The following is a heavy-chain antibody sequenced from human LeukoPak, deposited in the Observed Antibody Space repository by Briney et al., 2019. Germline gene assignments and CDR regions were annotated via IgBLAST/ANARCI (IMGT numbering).Heavy chain of an antibody. CDR2: INPSGGST. Sequence: GASVKVSCKASGYTFTSYYIHWVRQAPGQGLEWMGIINPSGGSTSYAQKFQGRVTMTRDTSTSTVYTELNSLRSEDTAVYYCAREAGTAMAPFDYWGQGTLVTVSS. CDR3: AREAGTAMAPFDY. D-gene: IGHD5-18*01. CDR1: GYTFTSYY. J-gene: IGHJ4*02. V-gene: IGHV1-46*01.